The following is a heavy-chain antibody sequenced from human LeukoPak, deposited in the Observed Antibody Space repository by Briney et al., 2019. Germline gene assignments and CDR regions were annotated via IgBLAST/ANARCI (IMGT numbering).Heavy chain of an antibody. CDR2: ISGDGSNT. CDR1: GFTFTSYY. J-gene: IGHJ6*02. CDR3: AKAGHYYDSSGYFVKYYYYGMDV. V-gene: IGHV3-74*01. Sequence: GGSLRLSCAASGFTFTSYYMHWVRQAPGKGLVWVSRISGDGSNTIYADSVKGRFTISRDNSKNTLYLQMNSLRAEDTAVYYCAKAGHYYDSSGYFVKYYYYGMDVWGQGTTVTVSS. D-gene: IGHD3-22*01.